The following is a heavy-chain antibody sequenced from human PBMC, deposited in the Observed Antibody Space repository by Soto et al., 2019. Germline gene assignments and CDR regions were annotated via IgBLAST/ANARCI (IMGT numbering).Heavy chain of an antibody. CDR1: GDSVSANNGA. J-gene: IGHJ6*02. D-gene: IGHD6-6*01. V-gene: IGHV6-1*01. CDR2: TYYRSKWNY. Sequence: PSQTLSLTCAISGDSVSANNGAWNWIRQSPSRGLEWLGRTYYRSKWNYDYAESVKSRLTITPDTSNNQFSLQLNSVTPEDAAVYYCVRQPLANLALYGMDVWGQGTTVTVSS. CDR3: VRQPLANLALYGMDV.